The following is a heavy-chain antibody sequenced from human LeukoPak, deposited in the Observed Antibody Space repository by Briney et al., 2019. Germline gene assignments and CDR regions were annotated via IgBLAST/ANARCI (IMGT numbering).Heavy chain of an antibody. CDR3: AKGSPYGSGSYYTAPWFDP. CDR2: IWYDGSNK. D-gene: IGHD3-10*01. Sequence: GGSLRLSCAASGFTFSSYGMHWVRQAPGKGLEWVAIIWYDGSNKYYTDSVKGRFTISRDNSKNTLYLQMSSLRAEDTAVYYCAKGSPYGSGSYYTAPWFDPWGQGTLVTVSS. V-gene: IGHV3-33*06. CDR1: GFTFSSYG. J-gene: IGHJ5*02.